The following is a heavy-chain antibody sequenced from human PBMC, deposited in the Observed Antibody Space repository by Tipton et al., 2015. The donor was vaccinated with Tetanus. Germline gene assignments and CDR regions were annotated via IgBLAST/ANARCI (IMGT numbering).Heavy chain of an antibody. J-gene: IGHJ4*02. Sequence: GEALVRGGYYWTWIRHLPGKGLEWIGYIYHTGAAHYNPSLESRLTISIDTSKNQFSLELTSVTATDTAVYYCARDSYYSSRWSFADYWGQGTLVTVSS. CDR3: ARDSYYSSRWSFADY. V-gene: IGHV4-31*02. CDR1: GEALVRGGYY. CDR2: IYHTGAA. D-gene: IGHD3-22*01.